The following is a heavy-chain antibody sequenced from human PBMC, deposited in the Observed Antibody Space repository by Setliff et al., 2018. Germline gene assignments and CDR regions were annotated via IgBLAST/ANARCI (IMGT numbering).Heavy chain of an antibody. CDR1: GGTISSYG. Sequence: ASVKVSCKASGGTISSYGISWVRQAPGQGLEWMGGTIPIFGTTDYEQKFQGRVTIITDESTSTAFMQLSSLRSEYTAVYYCVREGVDSRSSTDYRYYMDVWGKGTTVTVSS. CDR3: VREGVDSRSSTDYRYYMDV. J-gene: IGHJ6*03. V-gene: IGHV1-69*05. D-gene: IGHD3-22*01. CDR2: TIPIFGTT.